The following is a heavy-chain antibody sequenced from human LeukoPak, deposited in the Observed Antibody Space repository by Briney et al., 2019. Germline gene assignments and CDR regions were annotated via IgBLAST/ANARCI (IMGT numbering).Heavy chain of an antibody. CDR3: ARHDAGIAARPFNN. D-gene: IGHD6-6*01. V-gene: IGHV4-4*09. J-gene: IGHJ4*02. CDR2: IHASGPT. CDR1: GGSISTYY. Sequence: PSETLSLTCTVSGGSISTYYWSWIRRPPGKGLEWIAYIHASGPTNYNPSLKSRITISVDTSKNQFSLKLSSVTAADTAVYYCARHDAGIAARPFNNWGQGTLVTVSS.